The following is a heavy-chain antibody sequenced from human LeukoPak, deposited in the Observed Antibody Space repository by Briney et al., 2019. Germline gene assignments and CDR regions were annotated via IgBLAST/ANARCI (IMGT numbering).Heavy chain of an antibody. CDR1: GYTFTGYY. D-gene: IGHD1-26*01. Sequence: ASVKVSCKASGYTFTGYYMHWVRQAPGQGLEWMGWINPNSGGTNYAQKFQGRVTMTRDTSISTAYMELSRLRSDDTAVYYCARGPLYRGTRGGGFAPGAQEPLATVSS. CDR3: ARGPLYRGTRGGGFAP. CDR2: INPNSGGT. V-gene: IGHV1-2*02. J-gene: IGHJ5*02.